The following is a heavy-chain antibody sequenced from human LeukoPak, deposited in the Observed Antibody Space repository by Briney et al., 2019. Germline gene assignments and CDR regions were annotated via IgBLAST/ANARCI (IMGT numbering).Heavy chain of an antibody. CDR2: IDISGSNA. D-gene: IGHD4-17*01. Sequence: GGSLRLSCAASGFTFDDYGMSWVRQAPGRGLEWVSSIDISGSNAYYADSVKGRFTISRDNSRNTLYLQMDSLRAEDSAIYYCAKELRPNDYWGQGTLVTVSS. CDR1: GFTFDDYG. V-gene: IGHV3-23*01. J-gene: IGHJ4*02. CDR3: AKELRPNDY.